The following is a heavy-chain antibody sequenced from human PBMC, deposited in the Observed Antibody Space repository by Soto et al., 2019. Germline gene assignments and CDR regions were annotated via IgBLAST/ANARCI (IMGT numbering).Heavy chain of an antibody. D-gene: IGHD3-22*01. Sequence: GASVKVSCKASGFTFTSSAVQWVRQARGQRLEWIGWIVVGSGNTNYAQKFQERVTITRDMSTSTAYMELSSLGSEDTAVYYCAAGGSSGYYPYYYYGMDVWGQGTTVTVSS. CDR1: GFTFTSSA. J-gene: IGHJ6*02. V-gene: IGHV1-58*01. CDR3: AAGGSSGYYPYYYYGMDV. CDR2: IVVGSGNT.